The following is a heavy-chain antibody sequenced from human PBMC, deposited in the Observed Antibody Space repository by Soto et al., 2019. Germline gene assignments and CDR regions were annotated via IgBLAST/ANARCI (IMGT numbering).Heavy chain of an antibody. CDR3: ARLGYCSSTSCHRYYCYGMDV. D-gene: IGHD2-2*01. CDR1: GFTFSSYG. J-gene: IGHJ6*02. CDR2: IWYDGSNK. V-gene: IGHV3-33*01. Sequence: XESLGLSCAASGFTFSSYGMHWVRQAPGKGLEWVAVIWYDGSNKYYADSVKGRFTISRDNSKNTLYLQMNSLRAEDTAVYYCARLGYCSSTSCHRYYCYGMDVWGQGTTVTVSS.